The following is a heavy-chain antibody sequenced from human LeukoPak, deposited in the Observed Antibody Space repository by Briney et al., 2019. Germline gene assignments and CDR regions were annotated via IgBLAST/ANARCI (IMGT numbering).Heavy chain of an antibody. CDR3: AMVDILTGSALDD. J-gene: IGHJ4*02. D-gene: IGHD3-9*01. V-gene: IGHV4-4*02. Sequence: SGNLSLTCAVSGGSISSSNWWSWVRQPPGKGLEWIGETYHSGSTNYNPSLKSRVTISVDKSKNQFSLKPSSVTAADTAVYYCAMVDILTGSALDDGSQGTLVTVSS. CDR1: GGSISSSNW. CDR2: TYHSGST.